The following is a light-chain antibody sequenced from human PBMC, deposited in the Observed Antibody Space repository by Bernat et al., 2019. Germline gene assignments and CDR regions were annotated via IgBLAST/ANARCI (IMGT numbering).Light chain of an antibody. CDR2: DGT. V-gene: IGLV2-14*03. CDR1: SSDVGGYNS. Sequence: QAALTQPASVSGSPGQSITISCTTPSSDVGGYNSVSWYQQHPGKAPKLIIYDGTNRPSGASHRFSGSKSGNTASLTISGLQPEDEANYYCSSYISSRSDVFGSGTKVTVL. J-gene: IGLJ1*01. CDR3: SSYISSRSDV.